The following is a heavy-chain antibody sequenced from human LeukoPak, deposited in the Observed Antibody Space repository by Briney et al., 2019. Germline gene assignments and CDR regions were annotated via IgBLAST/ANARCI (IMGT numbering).Heavy chain of an antibody. CDR3: ARDLRGYSDARKPDY. J-gene: IGHJ4*02. CDR2: ISSSSSTI. D-gene: IGHD5-18*01. CDR1: GFSFITYN. Sequence: GGSLRLSCAASGFSFITYNMNWVRQAPGKGLEWVSYISSSSSTIYYADSVKGRFTISRDNAKNSLYLQMNSLRAEDTAVYYCARDLRGYSDARKPDYWGQGTLVTVSS. V-gene: IGHV3-48*04.